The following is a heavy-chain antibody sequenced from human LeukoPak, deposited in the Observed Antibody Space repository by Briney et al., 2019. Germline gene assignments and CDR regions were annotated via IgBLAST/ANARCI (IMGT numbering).Heavy chain of an antibody. D-gene: IGHD4/OR15-4a*01. CDR3: ARDQGMKSNYRVFDY. V-gene: IGHV4-4*07. Sequence: SETLSLTCTVSGGSISSHYWSWIRQAAGQGLEWIGRIYISGSTNYTPSLENRDTLSLDTSKHKISLGLSSVTAADTAVYYCARDQGMKSNYRVFDYWGHGTLVTVSS. CDR2: IYISGST. CDR1: GGSISSHY. J-gene: IGHJ4*01.